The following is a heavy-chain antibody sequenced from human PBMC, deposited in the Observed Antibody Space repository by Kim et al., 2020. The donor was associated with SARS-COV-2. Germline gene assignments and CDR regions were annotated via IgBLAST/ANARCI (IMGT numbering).Heavy chain of an antibody. CDR2: ISYDGSNK. J-gene: IGHJ6*01. V-gene: IGHV3-33*05. CDR1: GFTFSSYG. D-gene: IGHD6-13*01. Sequence: GGSLRLSCAASGFTFSSYGMHWVRQAPGKGLEWVAVISYDGSNKYYADSVKGRFTISRDNSKNTLYLQMNSLRAEDTAVYYCASSSYEQQLVYNYYYYG. CDR3: ASSSYEQQLVYNYYYYG.